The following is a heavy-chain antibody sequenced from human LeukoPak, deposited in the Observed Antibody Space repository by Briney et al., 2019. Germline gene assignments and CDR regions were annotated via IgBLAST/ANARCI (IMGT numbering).Heavy chain of an antibody. Sequence: GGSLRLSCAASGFTSSSYAMSWVRQATGKGLEWVSAISGSTGSTYYADSVKGRFTISRDNAKKTVSLQMNSLRPEDTGVYYCARAPSEIGGYYPEYFRHWGQGTLVTVSS. D-gene: IGHD3-22*01. CDR2: ISGSTGST. CDR3: ARAPSEIGGYYPEYFRH. J-gene: IGHJ1*01. CDR1: GFTSSSYA. V-gene: IGHV3-23*01.